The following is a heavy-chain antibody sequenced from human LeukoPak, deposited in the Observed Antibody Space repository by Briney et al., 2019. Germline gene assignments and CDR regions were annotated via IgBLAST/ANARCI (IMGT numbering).Heavy chain of an antibody. CDR3: AGCYDPGGEAYDAMDV. Sequence: PSETLSFTSSVSGGSISSNYWSWMRPPQGMGLEGSVNIYYRGITNYNPTLKSRVTTSVDTPKNQFSLKPSSVCAAGTVVYYSAGCYDPGGEAYDAMDVTGQR. J-gene: IGHJ6*02. CDR1: GGSISSNY. V-gene: IGHV4-59*03. CDR2: IYYRGIT. D-gene: IGHD3-16*01.